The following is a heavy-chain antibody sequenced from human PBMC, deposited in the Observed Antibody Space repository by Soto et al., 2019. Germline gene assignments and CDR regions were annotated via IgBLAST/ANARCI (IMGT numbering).Heavy chain of an antibody. J-gene: IGHJ5*02. CDR2: IYYSGST. CDR1: GGSISSYY. D-gene: IGHD6-13*01. V-gene: IGHV4-59*01. CDR3: ARARESSSWFTTKNWFDP. Sequence: PSETLSLTCTVSGGSISSYYWSWIRQPPGKGLEWIGYIYYSGSTNYNPSLKSRVTISVDTSKNQFSLKLSSVTAADTAVYYCARARESSSWFTTKNWFDPWGQGTLVTVSS.